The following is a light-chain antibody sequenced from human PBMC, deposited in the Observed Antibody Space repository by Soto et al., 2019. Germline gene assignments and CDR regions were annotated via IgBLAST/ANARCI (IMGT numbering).Light chain of an antibody. V-gene: IGLV2-14*01. Sequence: QSVLTQPASVTGSPGQSITISCTGTSSDVGGYNHVSWYQHHPGKAPKLIIYEVSDRPSGVSNRFSGSKSGYTASLTISGLLAEDEADYYCNSHTSSDIRVFGTGTKLTVL. J-gene: IGLJ1*01. CDR1: SSDVGGYNH. CDR3: NSHTSSDIRV. CDR2: EVS.